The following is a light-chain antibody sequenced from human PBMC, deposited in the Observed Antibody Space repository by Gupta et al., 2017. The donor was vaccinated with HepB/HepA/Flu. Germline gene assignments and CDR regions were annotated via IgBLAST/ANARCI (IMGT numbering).Light chain of an antibody. CDR1: QSVLYSSNNKNY. V-gene: IGKV4-1*01. CDR2: WAS. J-gene: IGKJ1*01. Sequence: DIVMTQPPDSLAVSLGERATINCKSSQSVLYSSNNKNYLAWYQQKPGQLPKLLIYWASTRESGVPDRFSGSGSGTDFTLTISSLQAEDVAVYYCQQYYSTPMTFGQGTKVEIK. CDR3: QQYYSTPMT.